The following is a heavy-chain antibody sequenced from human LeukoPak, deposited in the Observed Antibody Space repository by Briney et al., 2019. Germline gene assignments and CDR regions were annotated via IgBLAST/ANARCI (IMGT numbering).Heavy chain of an antibody. D-gene: IGHD4-11*01. CDR2: ISSSSSTI. Sequence: GGSLRLSCAASGFTFSSYSMKWVRQAPGKGLEWVSYISSSSSTIYYADSVKGRFTISRDNAKNSLYLQMNSLRAEDTAVYYCARLVPDYSNHYYYYMDVWGKGTTVTVSS. V-gene: IGHV3-48*01. CDR1: GFTFSSYS. J-gene: IGHJ6*03. CDR3: ARLVPDYSNHYYYYMDV.